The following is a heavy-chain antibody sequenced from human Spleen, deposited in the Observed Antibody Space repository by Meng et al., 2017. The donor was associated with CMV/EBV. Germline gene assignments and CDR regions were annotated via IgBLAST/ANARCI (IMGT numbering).Heavy chain of an antibody. D-gene: IGHD2-2*01. Sequence: FSNYWMNWVRQAPGEGLVWVARTNSDGSNTAYADSVKGRFTISRDNAKNTLHLQVKSLRGEDTAVYFCARGNPRDCSSVDCYPFFDSWGQGTLVTVSS. CDR3: ARGNPRDCSSVDCYPFFDS. V-gene: IGHV3-74*01. CDR2: TNSDGSNT. J-gene: IGHJ4*02. CDR1: FSNYW.